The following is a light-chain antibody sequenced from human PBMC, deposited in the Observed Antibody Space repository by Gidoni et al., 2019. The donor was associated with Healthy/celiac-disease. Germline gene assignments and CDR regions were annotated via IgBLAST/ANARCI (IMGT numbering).Light chain of an antibody. CDR3: QQYNGPPWT. CDR2: KAS. CDR1: QSISSW. Sequence: DIQMTQPPSTLSASVGDRVTITCRASQSISSWLAWYQQKLGKAPKLLIYKASILETGVPSRFSGSGSGTEFTLTLSSLQPDDFATYYCQQYNGPPWTFGQGTKVELK. V-gene: IGKV1-5*03. J-gene: IGKJ1*01.